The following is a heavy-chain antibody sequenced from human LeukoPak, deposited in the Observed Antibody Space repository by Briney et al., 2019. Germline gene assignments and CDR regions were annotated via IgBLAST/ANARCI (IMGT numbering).Heavy chain of an antibody. CDR1: GFTFSSYW. V-gene: IGHV3-7*01. Sequence: PGGSLRLSCAASGFTFSSYWMSWVRQAPGKGLEWVANIKQDGSEKYYVDSVKGRFTISRDNSKNTLYLQMNSLRAEDTAVYYCAKTLDYYGSGSYSPLDYWGQGTLVTVSS. D-gene: IGHD3-10*01. CDR3: AKTLDYYGSGSYSPLDY. CDR2: IKQDGSEK. J-gene: IGHJ4*02.